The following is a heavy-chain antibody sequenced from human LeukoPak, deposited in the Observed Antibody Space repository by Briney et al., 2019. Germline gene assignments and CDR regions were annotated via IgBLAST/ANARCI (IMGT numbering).Heavy chain of an antibody. D-gene: IGHD6-13*01. Sequence: GGSLRLSCAASGFTLSSHAMSWVRQAPGKGLEWVSAISGSGGSTYYADSVKGRFTISRDNSKNPLYLKMNSLRAEDTAVYYCAKDSSSSWNDHLDYWGQGTLVTVSS. CDR1: GFTLSSHA. J-gene: IGHJ4*02. V-gene: IGHV3-23*01. CDR2: ISGSGGST. CDR3: AKDSSSSWNDHLDY.